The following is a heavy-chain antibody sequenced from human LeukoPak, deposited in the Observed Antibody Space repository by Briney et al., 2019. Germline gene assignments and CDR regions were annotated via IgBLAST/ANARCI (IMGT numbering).Heavy chain of an antibody. CDR3: AKVVNSGYYYYFDY. J-gene: IGHJ4*02. Sequence: GGSLRLSCAASGFTFSSYWMSWVRQAPGKGLEWVANIKQDGSEKYYVDSVKGRFTISRDNSKNTLYLQMSSLRAEDTALYYCAKVVNSGYYYYFDYWGQGTLVTVSS. D-gene: IGHD1-26*01. CDR2: IKQDGSEK. V-gene: IGHV3-7*03. CDR1: GFTFSSYW.